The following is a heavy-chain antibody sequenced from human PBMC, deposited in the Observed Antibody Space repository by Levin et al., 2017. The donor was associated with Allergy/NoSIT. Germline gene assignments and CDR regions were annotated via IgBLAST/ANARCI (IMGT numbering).Heavy chain of an antibody. CDR1: GFTFSSCG. D-gene: IGHD2-2*01. CDR3: ARSSVVGSCRSTSCSSFDL. CDR2: ISSGSDYI. J-gene: IGHJ2*01. V-gene: IGHV3-21*01. Sequence: GESLKISCVASGFTFSSCGFNWVRQAPGKGLEWVAFISSGSDYIYYADSVKGRFTISRDNAKNSLFLQLNSLKAEDTAVYHCARSSVVGSCRSTSCSSFDLWGRGALVTVSS.